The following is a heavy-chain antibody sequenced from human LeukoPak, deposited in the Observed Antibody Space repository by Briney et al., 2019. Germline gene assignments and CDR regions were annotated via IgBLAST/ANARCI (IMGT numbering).Heavy chain of an antibody. CDR2: IIPIFGTA. V-gene: IGHV1-69*05. CDR3: ARGIDSSGPIDY. J-gene: IGHJ4*02. CDR1: GGTFSSYA. D-gene: IGHD3-22*01. Sequence: GSSVKVSCKASGGTFSSYAISWVRQAPGQGLEWMGGIIPIFGTANYAQKFQGRVTITTDESTSTAYMELSSLRSEDTAVYHCARGIDSSGPIDYWGQGTLVTVSS.